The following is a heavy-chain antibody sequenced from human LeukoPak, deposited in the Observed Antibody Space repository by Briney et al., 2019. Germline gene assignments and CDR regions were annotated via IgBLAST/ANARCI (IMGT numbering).Heavy chain of an antibody. CDR3: ASNTGTVFDN. D-gene: IGHD1-1*01. CDR1: GYSISSGYY. V-gene: IGHV4-38-2*02. Sequence: SETLSLTCIVSGYSISSGYYWGWIRQPPGKGLEWIGSIIHSGRTYYNPSLKSRVTLSLDTSKNQASLKLTSVTAADTAVYYCASNTGTVFDNWGQGALVTVSS. CDR2: IIHSGRT. J-gene: IGHJ4*02.